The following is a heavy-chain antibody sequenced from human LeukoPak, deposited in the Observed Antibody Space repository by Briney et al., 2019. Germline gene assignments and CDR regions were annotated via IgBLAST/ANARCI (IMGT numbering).Heavy chain of an antibody. J-gene: IGHJ5*02. CDR3: ARTIAAAGSSLRFDP. V-gene: IGHV1-46*01. Sequence: ASVKVSCKASGYTFTSYYMHWVRQAPGQGLEWMGIINPSGGSTSYAQKFQGRVTMTRDMSTSTVYMELSSLRSEDTAVYYCARTIAAAGSSLRFDPWGQGTLVTVSS. CDR2: INPSGGST. D-gene: IGHD6-13*01. CDR1: GYTFTSYY.